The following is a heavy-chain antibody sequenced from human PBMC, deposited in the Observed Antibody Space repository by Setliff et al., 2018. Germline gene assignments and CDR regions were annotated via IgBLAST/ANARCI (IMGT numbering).Heavy chain of an antibody. CDR1: AYNFRSYG. J-gene: IGHJ6*03. D-gene: IGHD3-10*01. Sequence: ASVKVSCKASAYNFRSYGLNWVRQAPGQGLEWMGWINTDTGNPTYAQGFTGRFVFSLDTSVTTAYLQINSLKAEDTAVYYCARASRFGTIVYKGYYYMDVWGKGTTVTVSS. V-gene: IGHV7-4-1*02. CDR3: ARASRFGTIVYKGYYYMDV. CDR2: INTDTGNP.